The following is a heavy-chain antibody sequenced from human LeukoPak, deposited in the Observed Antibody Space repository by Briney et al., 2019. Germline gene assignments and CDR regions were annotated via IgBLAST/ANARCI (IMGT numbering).Heavy chain of an antibody. V-gene: IGHV3-53*01. J-gene: IGHJ4*02. CDR3: ARGGELPSAFDY. CDR1: GFTVSSNH. CDR2: IYRGGNT. Sequence: GGSLRLSCVVSGFTVSSNHMSWVRQAPGKGLEWVSVIYRGGNTYYADSVKGRFTIPRDISKNTVYLQMSSLRAEDTAVYYCARGGELPSAFDYWGQGTLVTVSS. D-gene: IGHD1-26*01.